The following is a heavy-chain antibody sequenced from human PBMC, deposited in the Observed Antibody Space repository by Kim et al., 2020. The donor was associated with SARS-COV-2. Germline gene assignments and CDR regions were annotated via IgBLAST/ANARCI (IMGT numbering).Heavy chain of an antibody. V-gene: IGHV1-24*01. Sequence: ASVKVSCKVSGYTLTELSMHWVRQAPGKGLEWMGGFDPEDGETIYAQKFQGRVTMTEDTSTDTAYMELSSLRSEDTAVYYCAGPLIAAAADGYYYYGMDVWGQGTTVTVSS. CDR2: FDPEDGET. D-gene: IGHD6-13*01. CDR3: AGPLIAAAADGYYYYGMDV. J-gene: IGHJ6*02. CDR1: GYTLTELS.